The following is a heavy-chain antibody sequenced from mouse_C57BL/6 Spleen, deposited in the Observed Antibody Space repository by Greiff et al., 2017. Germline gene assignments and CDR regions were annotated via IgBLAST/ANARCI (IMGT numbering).Heavy chain of an antibody. V-gene: IGHV1-69*02. J-gene: IGHJ4*01. D-gene: IGHD2-5*01. CDR2: IYPCGSDT. CDR3: ASVYTNAAYAMDY. Sequence: QVQLQQPGAELVKPGASVKMSCKASGYTFTSYWMHWVKQRPGQGLEWIGEIYPCGSDTNYNQKFKSKATLTVDTSSSTAYMQLSSLTSEDSAVYYCASVYTNAAYAMDYWGQGTSVTVSS. CDR1: GYTFTSYW.